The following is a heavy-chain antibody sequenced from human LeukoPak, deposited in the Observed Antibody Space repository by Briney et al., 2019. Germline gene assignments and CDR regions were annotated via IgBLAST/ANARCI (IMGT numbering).Heavy chain of an antibody. Sequence: SETLSLTCAVYGGSFSGYYWSWIRQPPGKGLEWIGEINHSGSTNYNPSLKSRVTISVDTSKNQFSLKLSSVTAADTAVYYCARQHYDILTGYYYFDYWGQGTLVTVSS. CDR2: INHSGST. D-gene: IGHD3-9*01. CDR1: GGSFSGYY. V-gene: IGHV4-34*01. CDR3: ARQHYDILTGYYYFDY. J-gene: IGHJ4*02.